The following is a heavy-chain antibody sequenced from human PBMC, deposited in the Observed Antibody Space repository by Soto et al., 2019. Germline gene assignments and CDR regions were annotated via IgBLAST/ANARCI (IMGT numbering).Heavy chain of an antibody. CDR2: ISAYNGNT. J-gene: IGHJ6*02. V-gene: IGHV1-18*01. D-gene: IGHD3-10*01. CDR3: AREGATMVRGVIITYYYYGMDV. CDR1: GYTFTSYG. Sequence: QVPLVQSGAEVKKPGASVKVSCKASGYTFTSYGISWVRQAPGQGLEWMGWISAYNGNTNYAQKLQGRVTMTTDTSTSTAYMELRSLRSDDTAVYYCAREGATMVRGVIITYYYYGMDVWGQGTTVTVSS.